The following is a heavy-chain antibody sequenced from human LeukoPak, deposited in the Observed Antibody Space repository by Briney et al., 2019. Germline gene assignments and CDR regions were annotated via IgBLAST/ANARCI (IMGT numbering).Heavy chain of an antibody. J-gene: IGHJ4*02. CDR1: GSTFSSYE. V-gene: IGHV3-48*03. Sequence: GGSLRLSCAASGSTFSSYEMNWVRQAPGKGLEWVSYISSSGSNIYYADSVKGRFTISRDNDKNSLYLKMNSLRAEDTAIYYCARRGPYFDYWGQGILVTVSS. CDR2: ISSSGSNI. D-gene: IGHD3-10*01. CDR3: ARRGPYFDY.